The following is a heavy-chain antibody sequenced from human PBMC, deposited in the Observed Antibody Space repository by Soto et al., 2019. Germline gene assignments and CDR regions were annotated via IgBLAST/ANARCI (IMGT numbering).Heavy chain of an antibody. J-gene: IGHJ5*02. CDR3: ARANSGYSYGNNWFDP. V-gene: IGHV1-46*01. CDR1: GYTFTSYY. Sequence: VASVKVSCKASGYTFTSYYMHWVRQAPGQGLEWMGIINPSGGSTSYAQKFQGRVTMTRDTSTSTVYMELSSLRSEDTAVYYCARANSGYSYGNNWFDPWGQGTLVTVSS. D-gene: IGHD5-18*01. CDR2: INPSGGST.